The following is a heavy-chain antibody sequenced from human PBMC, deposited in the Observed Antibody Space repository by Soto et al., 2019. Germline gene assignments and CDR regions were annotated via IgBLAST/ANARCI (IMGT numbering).Heavy chain of an antibody. D-gene: IGHD1-26*01. CDR1: GGSIGSGGYY. CDR2: IYYSGST. J-gene: IGHJ4*02. CDR3: ARVFLLGARYFDY. Sequence: TLSLTCTVSGGSIGSGGYYWSLIRQHPGKGLEWIGYIYYSGSTYYNPSLKSRVTISVDTSKNQFSLKLSSVTAADTAVYYCARVFLLGARYFDYWGQGTRVTVSS. V-gene: IGHV4-31*03.